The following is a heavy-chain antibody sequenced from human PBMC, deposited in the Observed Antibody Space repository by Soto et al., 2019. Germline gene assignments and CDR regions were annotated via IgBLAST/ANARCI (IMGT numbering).Heavy chain of an antibody. CDR2: IIPVLAVT. D-gene: IGHD3-16*01. V-gene: IGHV1-69*02. J-gene: IGHJ6*02. Sequence: QVQLVQSGAEVKKPGSSVKVSCKASGGTLSSYTISWVRQAPGQGLEWMGRIIPVLAVTNYAQKLQGRVTITADKSTSSVYMELSSLRSEDTAMYYCGIASYDSRYLGYGMDVWGQGTTVTLSS. CDR1: GGTLSSYT. CDR3: GIASYDSRYLGYGMDV.